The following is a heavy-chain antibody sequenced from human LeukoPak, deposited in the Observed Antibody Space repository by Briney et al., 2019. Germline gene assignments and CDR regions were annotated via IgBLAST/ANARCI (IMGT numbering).Heavy chain of an antibody. CDR1: GFTFSSYA. J-gene: IGHJ4*02. CDR3: ARDHGYDLWSGYLD. D-gene: IGHD3-3*01. CDR2: IKQDGSEK. V-gene: IGHV3-7*03. Sequence: GGSLRLSCAASGFTFSSYAMSWVRQAPGKGLEWVAIIKQDGSEKYYVDSVKGRFTISRDNAKNSLYLQMNSLRAEDTAVYYCARDHGYDLWSGYLDWGQGALVTVSS.